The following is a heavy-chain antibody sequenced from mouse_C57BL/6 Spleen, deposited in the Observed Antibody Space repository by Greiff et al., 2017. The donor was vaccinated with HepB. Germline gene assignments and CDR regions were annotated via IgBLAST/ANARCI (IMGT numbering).Heavy chain of an antibody. CDR3: ARREGGDYYGSSYAMDY. J-gene: IGHJ4*01. CDR2: IDPANGNT. V-gene: IGHV14-3*01. CDR1: GFNIKNTY. D-gene: IGHD1-1*01. Sequence: EVQLQQSVAELVRPGASVKLSCTASGFNIKNTYMHWVKQRPEQGLEWIGRIDPANGNTKYAPKFQGKATITADTSSNTAYLQLSSLTSEDTAIYYCARREGGDYYGSSYAMDYWGQGTSVTVSS.